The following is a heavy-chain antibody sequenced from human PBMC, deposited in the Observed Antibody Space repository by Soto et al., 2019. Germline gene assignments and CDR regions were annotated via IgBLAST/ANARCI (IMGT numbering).Heavy chain of an antibody. J-gene: IGHJ6*02. CDR1: GFTFDDYA. D-gene: IGHD2-15*01. CDR2: ISWDGGST. CDR3: AKDIGCSGGSCYSYYYGMDV. V-gene: IGHV3-43D*04. Sequence: GGSLRLSCAASGFTFDDYAVHWVRQAPGKGLEWVSLISWDGGSTYYADSVKGRFTISRDNSKNSLYLQMNSLRAEDTALYYCAKDIGCSGGSCYSYYYGMDVWGQGTTVTVYS.